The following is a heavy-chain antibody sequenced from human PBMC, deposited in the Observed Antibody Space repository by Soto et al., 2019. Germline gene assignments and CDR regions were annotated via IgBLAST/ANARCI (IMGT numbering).Heavy chain of an antibody. CDR2: ISSSSSYI. D-gene: IGHD3-10*01. CDR3: ARENIGEVSCRYYYYYGMDV. J-gene: IGHJ6*02. CDR1: GFTFSSYS. Sequence: EVQLVESGGGLVKPGGPLRLSCAASGFTFSSYSMNWVRQAPGKGLEWVASISSSSSYIYYADSVKGRFTISRDNSKNSLYLQMNSRRAEDTAVYYWARENIGEVSCRYYYYYGMDVWGQGTTVTVSS. V-gene: IGHV3-21*01.